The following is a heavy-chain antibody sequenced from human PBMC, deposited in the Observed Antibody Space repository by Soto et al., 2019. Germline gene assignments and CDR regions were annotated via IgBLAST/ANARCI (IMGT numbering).Heavy chain of an antibody. D-gene: IGHD6-6*01. J-gene: IGHJ3*02. CDR1: GFTFSSYA. CDR3: ARGGFRIAARRRACDI. Sequence: GGSLRLSCAASGFTFSSYAMHWVRQAPGKGLEWVAVISYDGSNKYYADSVKGRFTISRDNSKNTLYLQMNSLRAEDTAVYYCARGGFRIAARRRACDIWGQGTMVTVSS. V-gene: IGHV3-30-3*01. CDR2: ISYDGSNK.